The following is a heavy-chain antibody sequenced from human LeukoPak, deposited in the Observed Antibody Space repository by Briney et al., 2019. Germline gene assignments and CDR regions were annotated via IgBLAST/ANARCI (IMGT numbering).Heavy chain of an antibody. V-gene: IGHV4-61*02. J-gene: IGHJ4*02. CDR3: ASKRSGYYSGFFDY. D-gene: IGHD3-22*01. CDR1: GGSISSGSYY. Sequence: SETLSLTCTVSGGSISSGSYYWSWIRQPAGKGLEWIGRIYTSGSTNYNPSLKSRVTISVDTSKNQFSLKLSSVTAADTAVYYCASKRSGYYSGFFDYWGQGTLATVSS. CDR2: IYTSGST.